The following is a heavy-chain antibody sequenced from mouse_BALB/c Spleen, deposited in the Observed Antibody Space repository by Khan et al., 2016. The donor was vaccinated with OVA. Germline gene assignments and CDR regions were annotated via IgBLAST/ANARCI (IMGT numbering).Heavy chain of an antibody. CDR1: GYSITSDYA. CDR3: ARICGWDFDY. V-gene: IGHV3-2*02. Sequence: EVQLVESGPGLVKPSQSLSLTCTVTGYSITSDYAWNWIRQFPGNKLEWMGFISYSGNTNYNPSLKSRFSITLDTSKNQFFLQLNYVTTEDTATYYCARICGWDFDYWGQGTTLTVSS. D-gene: IGHD1-1*02. J-gene: IGHJ2*01. CDR2: ISYSGNT.